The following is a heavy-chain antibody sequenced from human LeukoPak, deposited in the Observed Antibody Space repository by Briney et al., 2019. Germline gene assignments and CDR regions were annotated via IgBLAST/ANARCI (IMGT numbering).Heavy chain of an antibody. CDR1: GGSFSGYY. J-gene: IGHJ4*02. Sequence: KSSETLSLTCAVYGGSFSGYYWSWIRQPPGKGLEWIGEINHSGSTNYNPSLKSRVTLSVDTSKNQFSLKLSSVTAADTAVYYCASNPLTYCGGDCSTLTDYWGQGTLVTVSS. V-gene: IGHV4-34*01. CDR3: ASNPLTYCGGDCSTLTDY. CDR2: INHSGST. D-gene: IGHD2-21*02.